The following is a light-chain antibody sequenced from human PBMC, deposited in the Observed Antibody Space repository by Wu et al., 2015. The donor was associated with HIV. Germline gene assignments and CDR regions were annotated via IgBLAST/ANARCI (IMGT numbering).Light chain of an antibody. V-gene: IGKV1-5*03. CDR3: QQYDSYPYT. J-gene: IGKJ2*01. CDR2: ETS. Sequence: QMTQSPSTLSASVGDRVKNTCRASHNINVWLAWYHQKPGKAPKLLIHETSNLHSGVSSRFGGSGSGTEFTLIIDSLQPDDLGTYFCQQYDSYPYTFGQGTNWRS. CDR1: HNINVW.